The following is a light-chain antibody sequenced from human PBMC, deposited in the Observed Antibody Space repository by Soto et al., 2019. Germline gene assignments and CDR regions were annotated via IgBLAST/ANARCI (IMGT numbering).Light chain of an antibody. CDR2: DNN. V-gene: IGLV1-51*01. Sequence: QSVLTQPPSVSAAPGQKVTISCSGSSSNIGNNYVSWYQQLPGTAPKLLIYDNNNRPSGIPDRFSGSKSGTSATLGITGLQTGDEADYYCGTWDSGLRAELFGGGTKLTVL. CDR1: SSNIGNNY. J-gene: IGLJ2*01. CDR3: GTWDSGLRAEL.